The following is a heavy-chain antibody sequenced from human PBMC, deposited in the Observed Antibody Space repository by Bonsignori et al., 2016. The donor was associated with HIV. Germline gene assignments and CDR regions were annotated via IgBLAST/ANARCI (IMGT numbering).Heavy chain of an antibody. J-gene: IGHJ6*02. V-gene: IGHV3-7*01. CDR3: ARDGPRGLDV. CDR2: IDQHGSEK. D-gene: IGHD3-10*01. Sequence: EVQLVESGGGLVQPGGSLRLSCAASRFAFSTYWMSWVRQAPGKGLEWVANIDQHGSEKYYVGSVEGRFSISRDNAKNSVYLEVSRLRVEDTAVYYCARDGPRGLDVWAEGTTVTVS. CDR1: RFAFSTYW.